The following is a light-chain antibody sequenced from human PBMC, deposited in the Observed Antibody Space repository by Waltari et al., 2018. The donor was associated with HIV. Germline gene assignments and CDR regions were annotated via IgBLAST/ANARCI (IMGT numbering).Light chain of an antibody. CDR1: STNLGAGSD. CDR3: QSYDSGLSAYV. V-gene: IGLV1-40*01. CDR2: GNT. J-gene: IGLJ1*01. Sequence: QSVLTQPPSVSGAPGPRVTISCTGSSTNLGAGSDVHWFQQLPGTAPELLIYGNTNRPSGVPDRFSGSKSGTSASLAITGLQAEDEADYYCQSYDSGLSAYVFGTGTKVTVL.